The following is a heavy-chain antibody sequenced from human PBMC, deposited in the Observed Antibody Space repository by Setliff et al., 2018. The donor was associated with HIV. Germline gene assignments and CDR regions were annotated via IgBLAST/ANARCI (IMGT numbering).Heavy chain of an antibody. CDR1: GYTFTSYG. V-gene: IGHV1-18*01. CDR2: ISAHNGNT. Sequence: ASVKVSCKASGYTFTSYGISWVRQAPGQGLEWMGWISAHNGNTNYAQKLQGRVTMTTDTSTSTAYMELRSLRSDDTAVYYCARDVITDDYAAFDIWGQGTMVTVSS. D-gene: IGHD3-22*01. CDR3: ARDVITDDYAAFDI. J-gene: IGHJ3*02.